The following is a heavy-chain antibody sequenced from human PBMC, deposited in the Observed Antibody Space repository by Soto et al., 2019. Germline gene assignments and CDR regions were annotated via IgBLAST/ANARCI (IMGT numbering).Heavy chain of an antibody. CDR3: AKGSYGDPLGVAWGYYYMDV. Sequence: GGSLRLSCAASGFTFSSYAMSWVRQAPGKGLEWVSAISGSGGSTYYADSVTGRFTISRDNSKNTLYLQMNSLRAEDTAVYYCAKGSYGDPLGVAWGYYYMDVWGKGTTVTVSS. V-gene: IGHV3-23*01. CDR2: ISGSGGST. CDR1: GFTFSSYA. D-gene: IGHD4-17*01. J-gene: IGHJ6*03.